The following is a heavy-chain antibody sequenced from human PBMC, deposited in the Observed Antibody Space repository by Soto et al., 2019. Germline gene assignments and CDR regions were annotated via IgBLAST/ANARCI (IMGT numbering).Heavy chain of an antibody. D-gene: IGHD1-20*01. CDR3: ANNNDCAIDA. V-gene: IGHV4-4*02. CDR1: GASISDSHW. Sequence: QVQLQESGPGLVKPSGTLSLTCGVSGASISDSHWWTWVRQPPGKGLEWIGEMFHSGSTDYNPTHKSRLTIEIDKSRDQFYLNLHSLTAADPAVYSCANNNDCAIDAWGQGTTVTVSS. CDR2: MFHSGST. J-gene: IGHJ6*02.